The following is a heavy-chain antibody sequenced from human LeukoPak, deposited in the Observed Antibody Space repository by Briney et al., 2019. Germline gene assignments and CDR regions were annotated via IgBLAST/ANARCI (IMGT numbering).Heavy chain of an antibody. Sequence: GDSVKVSCKTSGYTFTGYFIHWVRQAPGQGLEWMGWINPNSGGTSNLQKFQGRVAMTRDTSISTAYMDLSRLRSDDTAVYYCARGRAGDYFDYWGEGTLVTVSS. CDR3: ARGRAGDYFDY. CDR2: INPNSGGT. J-gene: IGHJ4*02. CDR1: GYTFTGYF. V-gene: IGHV1-2*02.